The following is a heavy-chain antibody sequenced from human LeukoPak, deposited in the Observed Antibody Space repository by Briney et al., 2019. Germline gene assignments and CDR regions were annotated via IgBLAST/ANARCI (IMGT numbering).Heavy chain of an antibody. CDR2: MNPKSGDT. CDR1: GYSFTNYD. J-gene: IGHJ5*02. Sequence: GASVKVSCKASGYSFTNYDINWVRQATGQGLEWMGWMNPKSGDTGYSQKFQGRVFITRDTSINTAYMELSSLGSDDTAVYYCARDGRSSRSSWFDPWGQGTLVIVSS. V-gene: IGHV1-8*03. CDR3: ARDGRSSRSSWFDP. D-gene: IGHD3-10*01.